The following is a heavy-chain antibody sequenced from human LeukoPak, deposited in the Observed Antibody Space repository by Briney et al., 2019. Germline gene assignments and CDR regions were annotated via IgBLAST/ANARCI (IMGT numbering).Heavy chain of an antibody. CDR2: ISGSGALT. Sequence: GGSLRLSCAASGFTFSNFGINWVRQAPGKGLEWVSVISGSGALTYYADSVKGRFTISRDNSKNTLYLQMNSLRAEDTAVYYCARDRGITFGGVIVSYDAFDIWGQGTMVTVS. CDR1: GFTFSNFG. V-gene: IGHV3-23*01. CDR3: ARDRGITFGGVIVSYDAFDI. D-gene: IGHD3-16*02. J-gene: IGHJ3*02.